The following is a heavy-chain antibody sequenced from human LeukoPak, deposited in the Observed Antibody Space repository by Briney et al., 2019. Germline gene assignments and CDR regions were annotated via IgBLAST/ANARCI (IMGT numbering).Heavy chain of an antibody. CDR1: GYTFTGYY. CDR2: INPDSGGT. J-gene: IGHJ6*03. CDR3: ARERKGYYYYYMDV. Sequence: ASVKVSCKASGYTFTGYYMHWVRQAPGQGLEWMAWINPDSGGTNYAQKFQGRVTMTRDTSISTAYMELSSLRSEDTAVYYCARERKGYYYYYMDVWGKGTTVTISS. V-gene: IGHV1-2*02.